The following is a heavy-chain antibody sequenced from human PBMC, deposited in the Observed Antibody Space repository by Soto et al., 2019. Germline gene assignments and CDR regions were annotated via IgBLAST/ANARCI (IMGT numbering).Heavy chain of an antibody. D-gene: IGHD3-9*01. J-gene: IGHJ6*02. CDR2: IYYSEST. CDR3: ARDPYDILSRNHYGMDV. V-gene: IGHV4-59*01. Sequence: PSETLSLTGTVSGGAISSYYWSWIRQPPGKGLEWIGYIYYSESTNYNPSLKSRVTISVDTSKNPFSLKLSSVTAADTAVYYCARDPYDILSRNHYGMDVWGQGTTVTVSS. CDR1: GGAISSYY.